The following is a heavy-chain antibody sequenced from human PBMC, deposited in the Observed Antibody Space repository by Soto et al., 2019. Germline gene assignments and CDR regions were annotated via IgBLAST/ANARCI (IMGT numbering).Heavy chain of an antibody. V-gene: IGHV4-59*01. CDR1: GGSISSYY. CDR2: IYYSGIT. CDR3: ARYKSNYYHGMDV. Sequence: PSETLSLTCTVSGGSISSYYWSWIRQPPGKGLEWIGYIYYSGITNYNPSLKSRVTISVDTSKNQFSLKLSSVTAADTAVYYCARYKSNYYHGMDVWGQGTTVTVSS. D-gene: IGHD1-20*01. J-gene: IGHJ6*02.